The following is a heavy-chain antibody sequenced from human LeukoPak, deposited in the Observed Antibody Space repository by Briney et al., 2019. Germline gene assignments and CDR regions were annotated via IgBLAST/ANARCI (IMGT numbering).Heavy chain of an antibody. CDR3: ARGGYTAMVTGFDY. CDR1: GGSISSYY. D-gene: IGHD5-18*01. V-gene: IGHV4-59*01. J-gene: IGHJ4*02. CDR2: IYYSGST. Sequence: PSETLSLTCTVSGGSISSYYWSWIRQPPGKGLEWIGYIYYSGSTNYNPSLKSRVTISVDTSKNQFSLKLSSVTAADTAVYYCARGGYTAMVTGFDYWGQGTLVTVSS.